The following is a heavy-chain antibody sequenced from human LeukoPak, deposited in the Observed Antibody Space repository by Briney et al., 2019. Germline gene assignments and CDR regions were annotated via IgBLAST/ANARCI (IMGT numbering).Heavy chain of an antibody. Sequence: ASVKLSCMASGYTFTGYYMHWVRQAPGQGLEWMGWINPNTGGTNYAQKFQGRVTMTSDTSISTVYMELSSLRSDDTAVDYCARVPRYSTSSKNFDCWGQGALVTVSS. CDR3: ARVPRYSTSSKNFDC. CDR2: INPNTGGT. V-gene: IGHV1-2*02. J-gene: IGHJ4*02. CDR1: GYTFTGYY. D-gene: IGHD6-6*01.